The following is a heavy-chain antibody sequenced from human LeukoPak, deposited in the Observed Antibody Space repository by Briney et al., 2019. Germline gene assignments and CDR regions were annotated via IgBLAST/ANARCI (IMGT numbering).Heavy chain of an antibody. J-gene: IGHJ4*02. CDR3: AKGLGDCGRPACYEDY. V-gene: IGHV3-23*01. D-gene: IGHD2-2*01. CDR1: GFTVSTYA. Sequence: GGSLRLSCAASGFTVSTYAMNWVRQAPGKGLEWVSVVTDSGVTTYYADSVKGRFTISRDNSKNTLYLQMNSLRAEDTAVYYCAKGLGDCGRPACYEDYWGQGTLVTVS. CDR2: VTDSGVTT.